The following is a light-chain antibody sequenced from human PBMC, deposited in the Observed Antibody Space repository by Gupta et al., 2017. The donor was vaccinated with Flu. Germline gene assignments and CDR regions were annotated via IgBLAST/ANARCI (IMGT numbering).Light chain of an antibody. CDR2: DDS. Sequence: SYDLTQPPSVSVAPGQTARVTCGGDNIGSKSVHWYQQRPGQAPVVVVSDDSDRPSGIPERFSGSNSGNMATLTISRVEPGDEADYYCQVWHSSNDHYVFGSGTRVTVL. J-gene: IGLJ1*01. V-gene: IGLV3-21*02. CDR3: QVWHSSNDHYV. CDR1: NIGSKS.